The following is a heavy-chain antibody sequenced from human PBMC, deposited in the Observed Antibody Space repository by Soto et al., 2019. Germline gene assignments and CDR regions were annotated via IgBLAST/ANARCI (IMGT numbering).Heavy chain of an antibody. J-gene: IGHJ2*01. CDR1: GGTFSSYA. V-gene: IGHV1-69*13. CDR2: IIPIFGTA. Sequence: SVKVSCKASGGTFSSYAISWGRQAPGQGLEWMGGIIPIFGTANYAQKFQGRVTITADESTSTAYMELSSLRSEDTAVYYCARSSSGYYFPRGGGCFALWGRGTLVTASS. CDR3: ARSSSGYYFPRGGGCFAL. D-gene: IGHD3-22*01.